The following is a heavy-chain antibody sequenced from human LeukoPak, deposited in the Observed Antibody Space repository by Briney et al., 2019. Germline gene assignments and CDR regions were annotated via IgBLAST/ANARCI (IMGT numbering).Heavy chain of an antibody. CDR1: GFTFSSYG. J-gene: IGHJ6*03. V-gene: IGHV3-30*02. CDR3: AKNGVGGYCSSTSCPDYYYYYMDV. Sequence: GGSLRLSCAASGFTFSSYGMHWVRQAPGKGLEWVAFIRYDGSNKYYADSVKGRFTISRDNSKNTLYLQMNSLRAEDTAVYYCAKNGVGGYCSSTSCPDYYYYYMDVWGKGTTVTVSS. CDR2: IRYDGSNK. D-gene: IGHD2-2*03.